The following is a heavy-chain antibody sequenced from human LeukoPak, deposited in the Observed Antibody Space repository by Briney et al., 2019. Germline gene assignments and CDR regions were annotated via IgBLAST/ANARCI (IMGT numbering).Heavy chain of an antibody. D-gene: IGHD6-19*01. Sequence: PGRSLRLSCAASGITFDDYAMHWVRQAPGKGLEWVSGISWNSGSVGYADSVEGRFTISRDNAKNSLYLQMNSLRAEDTALYYCAKAVAGTFSAFDIWGQGTMVTVSS. CDR3: AKAVAGTFSAFDI. CDR2: ISWNSGSV. J-gene: IGHJ3*02. CDR1: GITFDDYA. V-gene: IGHV3-9*01.